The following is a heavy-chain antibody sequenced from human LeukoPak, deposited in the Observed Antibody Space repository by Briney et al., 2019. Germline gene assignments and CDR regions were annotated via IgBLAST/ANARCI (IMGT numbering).Heavy chain of an antibody. J-gene: IGHJ4*02. D-gene: IGHD1-26*01. V-gene: IGHV4-38-2*02. CDR1: GYSISGGYY. CDR3: ARVEWELRFDY. Sequence: PSETLSLTCSVSGYSISGGYYWGWIRQPPGKGLEWIASIYHNGVTYYNPSLKSRVRMSVDTSKNQFSLKLTSVTAADTAVYFCARVEWELRFDYWGQGILVTVSS. CDR2: IYHNGVT.